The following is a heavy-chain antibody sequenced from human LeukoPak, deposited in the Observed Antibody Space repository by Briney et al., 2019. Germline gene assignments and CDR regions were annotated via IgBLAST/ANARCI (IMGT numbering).Heavy chain of an antibody. CDR2: ISWNSGSI. J-gene: IGHJ1*01. V-gene: IGHV3-9*01. Sequence: GRSLRLSCTASGFTFDDYAMHWVRQAPRKGLEWVLGISWNSGSIGYADSVKGRFTISRDNAKNSLYLQMNSLRAEDTALYYCAKDAEYGDYAEYFQHWGQGTLVTVSS. CDR1: GFTFDDYA. D-gene: IGHD4-17*01. CDR3: AKDAEYGDYAEYFQH.